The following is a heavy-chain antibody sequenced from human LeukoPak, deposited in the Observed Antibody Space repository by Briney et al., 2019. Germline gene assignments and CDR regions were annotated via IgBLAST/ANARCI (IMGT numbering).Heavy chain of an antibody. CDR3: ARHRAYSSSSPFDY. D-gene: IGHD6-6*01. CDR1: GCSISSLY. CDR2: IYYTGST. Sequence: SETLSLTCSVSGCSISSLYWSWIRQPPGKGLEWIGYIYYTGSTNYNPSLKSRVIMFVDMSKNQFSLRLSSVTAADTAVYYCARHRAYSSSSPFDYWGQGTLVTVSS. J-gene: IGHJ4*02. V-gene: IGHV4-59*08.